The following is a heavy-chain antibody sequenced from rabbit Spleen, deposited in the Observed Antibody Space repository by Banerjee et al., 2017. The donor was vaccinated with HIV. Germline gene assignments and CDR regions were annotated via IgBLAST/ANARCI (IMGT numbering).Heavy chain of an antibody. V-gene: IGHV1S45*01. J-gene: IGHJ6*01. Sequence: QEQLEESGGDLVKPGASLTLTCIASGVSFSGDSFSGDSYMCWVRQAPGKGLEWIVCIDSGSSGFTYFASWAKGRFTISKPSSTTVTLQMTSLTAADTATYFCARDTSSSFSSYGMDLWGPGTLVTVS. CDR1: GVSFSGDSF. CDR2: IDSGSSGFT. D-gene: IGHD1-1*01. CDR3: ARDTSSSFSSYGMDL.